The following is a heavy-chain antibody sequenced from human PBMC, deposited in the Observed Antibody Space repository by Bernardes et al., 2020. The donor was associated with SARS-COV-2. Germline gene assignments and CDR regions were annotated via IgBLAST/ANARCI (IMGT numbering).Heavy chain of an antibody. CDR3: AKAFLGRSYSSGWSPFDY. V-gene: IGHV3-23*01. CDR1: GFTFSSYA. D-gene: IGHD6-19*01. CDR2: ISGSGGST. J-gene: IGHJ4*02. Sequence: GGSLRLSCAASGFTFSSYAMSWVRQAPGKGLEWVSAISGSGGSTYYADSVKGRFTISRDNSKNTLYLQMNSLRAEDTAVYYCAKAFLGRSYSSGWSPFDYWGQGTLVTVSS.